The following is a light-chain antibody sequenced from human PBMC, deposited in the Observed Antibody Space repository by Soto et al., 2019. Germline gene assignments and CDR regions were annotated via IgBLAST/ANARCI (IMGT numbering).Light chain of an antibody. CDR2: DAV. CDR3: KHLRA. Sequence: EIVLTQSPATLSFSPGERATLSCRASQSINNYIAWYQKKVGQAPRLLIDDAVIRATGIPPRFSGSGSGTVFTLTISSLEAEDFAVYYCKHLRAFGQGTRLDIK. J-gene: IGKJ5*01. CDR1: QSINNY. V-gene: IGKV3-11*01.